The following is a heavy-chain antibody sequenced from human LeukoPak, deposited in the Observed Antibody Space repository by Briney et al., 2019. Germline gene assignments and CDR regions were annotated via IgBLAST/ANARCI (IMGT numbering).Heavy chain of an antibody. CDR2: SNPSDDST. Sequence: ASVKVSCKASGYTFTSYYLHWVRQAPGQGLEWMGISNPSDDSTSYAQKFQGRFTMTRDTSTNTVYMELYSLRSEDTAVYYCVRDDRIAVAGPYYFDYWGQGTLVTVSS. V-gene: IGHV1-46*01. D-gene: IGHD6-19*01. CDR1: GYTFTSYY. CDR3: VRDDRIAVAGPYYFDY. J-gene: IGHJ4*02.